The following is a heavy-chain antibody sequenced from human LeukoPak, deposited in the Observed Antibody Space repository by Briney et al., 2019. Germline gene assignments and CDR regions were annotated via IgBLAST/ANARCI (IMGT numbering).Heavy chain of an antibody. CDR2: ISSSSSYI. CDR3: ARASGYTSGWYDDAFDI. J-gene: IGHJ3*02. Sequence: GGSLRLSCAASGFTFSSYSMNWVRQAPGKGLEWVSSISSSSSYIYYADSAKGRFTISRDNAKNSLYLQMNSLRAEDTAVYYCARASGYTSGWYDDAFDIWGQGTVVTVSS. V-gene: IGHV3-21*01. D-gene: IGHD6-19*01. CDR1: GFTFSSYS.